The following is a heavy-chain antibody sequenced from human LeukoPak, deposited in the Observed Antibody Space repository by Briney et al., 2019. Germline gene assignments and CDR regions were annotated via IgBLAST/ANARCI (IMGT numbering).Heavy chain of an antibody. CDR2: IYYSGST. CDR1: GGSISSSSYY. J-gene: IGHJ5*02. V-gene: IGHV4-39*07. Sequence: SETLSLTCTVSGGSISSSSYYWVWIRQPPGEGLEWIGSIYYSGSTYYNPSLKSRVTISVDTSTDHSSLKLSSVTAADTAVYYCARAKWDDYVSFGFDPWGQGTLVTVSS. CDR3: ARAKWDDYVSFGFDP. D-gene: IGHD3-16*01.